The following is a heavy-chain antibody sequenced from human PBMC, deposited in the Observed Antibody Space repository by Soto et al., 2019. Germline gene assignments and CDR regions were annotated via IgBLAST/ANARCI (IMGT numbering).Heavy chain of an antibody. CDR2: IKQDGSEK. CDR1: GFTFSSYW. CDR3: ARGDGDYYYYGMDV. D-gene: IGHD4-17*01. Sequence: EVHLVESGGGLVQPGGSLRLSCAASGFTFSSYWMSWVRQAPGKGLEWVANIKQDGSEKYYVDSVKGRFTISRDNAKNSLYLQMNSLRAEDTAVYYCARGDGDYYYYGMDVWGQGTTVTVSS. V-gene: IGHV3-7*05. J-gene: IGHJ6*02.